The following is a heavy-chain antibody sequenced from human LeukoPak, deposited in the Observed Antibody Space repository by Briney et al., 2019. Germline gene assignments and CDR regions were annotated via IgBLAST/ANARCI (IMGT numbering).Heavy chain of an antibody. CDR3: ARGVFGFLEWNHNWFDP. J-gene: IGHJ5*02. D-gene: IGHD3-3*01. V-gene: IGHV1-8*03. Sequence: SVKVSCKASGYTFTIYDINWVRQATGQGLEWMGWMNPNSGNTGYAQKFQGRVTITRNTSISTAYMELSSLRSEDTAVYYCARGVFGFLEWNHNWFDPWGQGTLVTVSS. CDR1: GYTFTIYD. CDR2: MNPNSGNT.